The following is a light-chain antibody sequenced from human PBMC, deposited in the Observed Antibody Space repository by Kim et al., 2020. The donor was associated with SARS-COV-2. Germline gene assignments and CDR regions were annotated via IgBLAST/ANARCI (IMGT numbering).Light chain of an antibody. CDR1: QSVSSSY. Sequence: EIVLTQSPGTLSLSPGERATLSCRASQSVSSSYLAWYQQKPGQAPRLLISGASSRATGIPDRVSGSGSGTDFTLTISRLEPEDFAVYYCLQYCSSRLTFCGGAQADI. J-gene: IGKJ4*01. CDR2: GAS. CDR3: LQYCSSRLT. V-gene: IGKV3-20*01.